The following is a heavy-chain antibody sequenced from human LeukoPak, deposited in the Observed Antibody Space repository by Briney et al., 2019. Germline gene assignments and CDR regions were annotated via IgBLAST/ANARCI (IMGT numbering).Heavy chain of an antibody. J-gene: IGHJ4*02. Sequence: ASVKVSCKASGGTFSSYAIGWVRQAPGQGLEWMGGIIPIFGTANYAQKFQGRVTITADKSTSTAYMELSSLRSEDTAVYYCASLLTAAAGTRPLWGQGTLVTVSS. CDR2: IIPIFGTA. V-gene: IGHV1-69*06. CDR3: ASLLTAAAGTRPL. CDR1: GGTFSSYA. D-gene: IGHD6-13*01.